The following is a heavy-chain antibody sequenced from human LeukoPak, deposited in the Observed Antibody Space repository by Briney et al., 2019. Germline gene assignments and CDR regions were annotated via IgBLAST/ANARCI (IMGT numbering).Heavy chain of an antibody. CDR1: GFTFSNNG. CDR3: AKGGGGYLDY. J-gene: IGHJ4*02. V-gene: IGHV3-23*01. D-gene: IGHD3-10*01. Sequence: GGSLRLSCTASGFTFSNNGLNWVRQAPGKGLEWVSGISGSGGSTYYADSVKGRFTISRDNSKSTLYLQMNNLRAEDTAVYYCAKGGGGYLDYWGQGTLVTVSS. CDR2: ISGSGGST.